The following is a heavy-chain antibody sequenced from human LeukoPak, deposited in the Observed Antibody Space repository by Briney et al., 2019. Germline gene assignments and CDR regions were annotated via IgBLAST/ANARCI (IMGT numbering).Heavy chain of an antibody. D-gene: IGHD6-13*01. CDR2: ISSSGSTI. CDR1: GFTFSDYY. Sequence: GGSLRLSCAASGFTFSDYYMSWIRQAPGKGLEWVSYISSSGSTIYYADSVKGRFTISRDNSKNTLYLQMNSLRAEDTAVYYCATDSYSSPDAFDIWGQGTMVTVSS. J-gene: IGHJ3*02. CDR3: ATDSYSSPDAFDI. V-gene: IGHV3-11*01.